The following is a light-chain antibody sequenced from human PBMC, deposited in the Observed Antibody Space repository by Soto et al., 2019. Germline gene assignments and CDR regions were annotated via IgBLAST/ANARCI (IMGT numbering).Light chain of an antibody. CDR2: GAS. CDR3: HQYNDWWT. CDR1: KSVSSSS. V-gene: IGKV3-20*01. Sequence: ESVLTQSPGTLSLSPGARAPLSCRASKSVSSSSLAWYQQNPGQAPRLLIYGASSRATDIPDRFSGSGSGTDFSLTISRLEPEDFAVYYCHQYNDWWTFGQGTRLEIK. J-gene: IGKJ5*01.